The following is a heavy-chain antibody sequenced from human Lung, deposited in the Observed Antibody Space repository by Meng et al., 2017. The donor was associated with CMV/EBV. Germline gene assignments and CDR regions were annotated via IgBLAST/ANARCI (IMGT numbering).Heavy chain of an antibody. D-gene: IGHD7-27*01. CDR2: ITPSSGGT. J-gene: IGHJ4*02. Sequence: QAQLGQAGAEGKKPGASVKVSCKASGNTFTGYYMHWLRQAPGQGLEWVGRITPSSGGTTYAQKFQGRVTMTRDTSISTAYMELSSLRSDDAAIYYCVRANLGSADYWGQGTLVTVSS. CDR1: GNTFTGYY. CDR3: VRANLGSADY. V-gene: IGHV1-2*06.